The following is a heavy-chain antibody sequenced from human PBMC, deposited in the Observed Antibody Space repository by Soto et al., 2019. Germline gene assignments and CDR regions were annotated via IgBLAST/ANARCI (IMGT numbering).Heavy chain of an antibody. Sequence: QITLKESGPTLVKPTQTLTLTCTFSGFSLSSDAVGVNWIRQPPGKALEWLALIYWNDDNRYSPSLSSRLTITKDTSKNQVVLTMTNMDPVDTATYYCAHGSGWLSDYWGQGILVTVS. J-gene: IGHJ4*02. CDR1: GFSLSSDAVG. D-gene: IGHD6-19*01. V-gene: IGHV2-5*01. CDR3: AHGSGWLSDY. CDR2: IYWNDDN.